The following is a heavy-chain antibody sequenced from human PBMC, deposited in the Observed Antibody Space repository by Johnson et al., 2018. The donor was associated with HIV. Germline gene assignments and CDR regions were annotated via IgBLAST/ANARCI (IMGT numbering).Heavy chain of an antibody. J-gene: IGHJ3*02. D-gene: IGHD6-6*01. CDR1: GFTFSDYY. Sequence: QVQLVESGGGLVKPGGSLRLSCAASGFTFSDYYMSWIRQAPGKGLEWISYIGSSGSPIYSADSVQGRFTTSRDNAKKSLSLQMNSLRAEDTALYYCAKDISPLYSSSDAFDIWGQGTMVTVSS. V-gene: IGHV3-11*01. CDR2: IGSSGSPI. CDR3: AKDISPLYSSSDAFDI.